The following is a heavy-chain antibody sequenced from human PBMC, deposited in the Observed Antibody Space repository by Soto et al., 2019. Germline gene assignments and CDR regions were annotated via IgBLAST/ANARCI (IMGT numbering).Heavy chain of an antibody. Sequence: PSETLSLTCTVSGGSISSYYWSWIRQPPGKGLEWIGYIYYSGSTNYNPSLKSRVTISVDTSKNQFSLKLSSVTAADTAVYYCARHAALVVPAASDWFDPWGQGTLVTVS. CDR3: ARHAALVVPAASDWFDP. J-gene: IGHJ5*02. V-gene: IGHV4-59*08. CDR1: GGSISSYY. CDR2: IYYSGST. D-gene: IGHD2-2*01.